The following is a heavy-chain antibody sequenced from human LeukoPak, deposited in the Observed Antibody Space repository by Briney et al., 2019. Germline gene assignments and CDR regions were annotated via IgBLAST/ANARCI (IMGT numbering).Heavy chain of an antibody. Sequence: GGSLRLSCAASGFTPSSNYMSWVRQAPGKGLEWVSDIYSGGSTYYADSVKGRFTISRDNSKTTLYLQINSLRAEDTAVYYCARPRGYSGFYYWGEGNLGTVSS. CDR2: IYSGGST. CDR1: GFTPSSNY. V-gene: IGHV3-66*04. J-gene: IGHJ4*02. CDR3: ARPRGYSGFYY. D-gene: IGHD5-12*01.